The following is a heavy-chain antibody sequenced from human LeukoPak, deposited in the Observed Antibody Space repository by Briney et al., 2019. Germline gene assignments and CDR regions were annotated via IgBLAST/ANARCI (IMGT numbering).Heavy chain of an antibody. Sequence: GGSLRLSCAASEPTFNNYAMTWVRQAPGKGLEWVSTISGRGDTIYYADSVTGRFTISRDNSKNTVFLQMNSLRADDTAVYYCARAVRAGHRPVYTYYYMDVWGKGTTVTVSS. CDR1: EPTFNNYA. J-gene: IGHJ6*03. D-gene: IGHD5/OR15-5a*01. CDR2: ISGRGDTI. CDR3: ARAVRAGHRPVYTYYYMDV. V-gene: IGHV3-23*01.